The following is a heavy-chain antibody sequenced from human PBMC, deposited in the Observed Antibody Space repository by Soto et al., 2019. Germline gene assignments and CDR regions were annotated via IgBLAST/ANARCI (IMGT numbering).Heavy chain of an antibody. Sequence: QITLKESGPTLVKPTQTLTLTCTFSGFSLSTSGVGVGWIRQPPGKALEWLALIYWDDDKRYSPTLKSRLTITKDTYKNQVVLTMTNMDPVDTATYYCAHSRGTAERDPYNWFDPWGQGTLVTVSS. J-gene: IGHJ5*02. CDR2: IYWDDDK. CDR3: AHSRGTAERDPYNWFDP. CDR1: GFSLSTSGVG. V-gene: IGHV2-5*02.